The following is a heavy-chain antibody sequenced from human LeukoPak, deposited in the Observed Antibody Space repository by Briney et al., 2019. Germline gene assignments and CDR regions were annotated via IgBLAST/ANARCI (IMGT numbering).Heavy chain of an antibody. V-gene: IGHV5-51*01. D-gene: IGHD5-24*01. J-gene: IGHJ4*02. Sequence: GESLKISCKGSGYSFTTYWIGWVRQMPGKGLEWMGIIYPGDSDTRYSPSFQGQVTISADRSISTAYLHWSSLKVSDTAMYYCARASRDGYNQNFDYWGQGTLVTVSS. CDR1: GYSFTTYW. CDR3: ARASRDGYNQNFDY. CDR2: IYPGDSDT.